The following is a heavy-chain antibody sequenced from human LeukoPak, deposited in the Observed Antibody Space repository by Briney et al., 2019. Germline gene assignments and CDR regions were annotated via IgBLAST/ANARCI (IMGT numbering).Heavy chain of an antibody. D-gene: IGHD6-13*01. CDR3: AKWGIAAAVIDN. J-gene: IGHJ4*02. CDR2: IYSGGST. CDR1: GFTVSSNY. V-gene: IGHV3-53*01. Sequence: GGSLRLSCAASGFTVSSNYMSWVRQAPGKGLEWVSVIYSGGSTFYADSVKGRFTISRDNSKNTLYLQMNSLRAEDTAVYYCAKWGIAAAVIDNWGQGTLATVSS.